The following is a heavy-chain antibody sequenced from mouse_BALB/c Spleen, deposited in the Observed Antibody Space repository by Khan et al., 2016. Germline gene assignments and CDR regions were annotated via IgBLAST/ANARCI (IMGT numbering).Heavy chain of an antibody. CDR3: APYDGYSYYFDY. CDR2: IDPANGNT. D-gene: IGHD2-3*01. V-gene: IGHV14-3*02. Sequence: VQLQQSGAELVKPGASVKLSCTATGFNIKDTYMHWVKQRPEQGLEWIGRIDPANGNTKYDPKFQGKATITADTSSNTAYLQLSSLTSEDIAVYYSAPYDGYSYYFDYGGQGTTLTVSS. J-gene: IGHJ2*01. CDR1: GFNIKDTY.